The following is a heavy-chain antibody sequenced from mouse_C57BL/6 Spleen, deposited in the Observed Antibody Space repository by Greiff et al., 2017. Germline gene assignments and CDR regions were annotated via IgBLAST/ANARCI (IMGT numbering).Heavy chain of an antibody. CDR3: ARDRQGSAMDY. D-gene: IGHD3-2*01. CDR2: IYPRDGST. CDR1: GYTFTDHT. J-gene: IGHJ4*01. Sequence: SYSYFFKPLSSVNISCKVSGYTFTDHTIHWMKQRPEQGLEWIGYIYPRDGSTKYNEKFKGKATLTADKSSSTAYMQLNSLTSEDSAVYFCARDRQGSAMDYWGQGTSVTVSS. V-gene: IGHV1-78*01.